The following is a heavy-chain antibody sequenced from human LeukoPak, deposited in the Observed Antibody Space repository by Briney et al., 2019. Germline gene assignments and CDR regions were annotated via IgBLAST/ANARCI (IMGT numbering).Heavy chain of an antibody. CDR1: GFTFSSYW. J-gene: IGHJ4*02. D-gene: IGHD4-17*01. CDR2: INSDGSST. CDR3: ANVHYGDTTGYFDY. Sequence: GGSLRLSCAASGFTFSSYWMHWVRQAPGKGLVWVSRINSDGSSTSYADSVKGRFTISRDNAKNTLYLQMNSLRAEDTAVYYCANVHYGDTTGYFDYWGQGTLVTVSS. V-gene: IGHV3-74*01.